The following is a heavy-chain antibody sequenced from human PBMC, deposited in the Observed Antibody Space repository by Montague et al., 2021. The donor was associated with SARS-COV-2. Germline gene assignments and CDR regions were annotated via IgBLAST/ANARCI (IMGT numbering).Heavy chain of an antibody. J-gene: IGHJ6*02. CDR3: AKASRGSYYYGMDV. D-gene: IGHD6-25*01. Sequence: SLRLSCAASGFTFSSYGMHWVRQAPGKGLEWVAVISYDGSNKYYXDSVKGRFTISRDNSKNTLYLQMNSLRAEDTAVYYCAKASRGSYYYGMDVWGQGTTDTVSS. V-gene: IGHV3-30*18. CDR1: GFTFSSYG. CDR2: ISYDGSNK.